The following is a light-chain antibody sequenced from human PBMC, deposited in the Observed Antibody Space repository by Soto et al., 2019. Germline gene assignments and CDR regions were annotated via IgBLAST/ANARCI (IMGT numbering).Light chain of an antibody. Sequence: DIQMTQSPSSLSASVGDRVTITCRASQYISTYLNWYRQKSGKAPEVLIYSASTLESGVPSRFSGSGSGTEFTLTISSLQPDDFATYYCQQYGTFGQGTKVDIK. J-gene: IGKJ1*01. CDR3: QQYGT. CDR2: SAS. CDR1: QYISTY. V-gene: IGKV1-39*01.